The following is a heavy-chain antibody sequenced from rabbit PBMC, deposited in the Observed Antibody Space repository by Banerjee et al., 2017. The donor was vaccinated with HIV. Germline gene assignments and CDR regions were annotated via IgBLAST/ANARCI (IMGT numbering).Heavy chain of an antibody. V-gene: IGHV1S40*01. Sequence: QSLEESGGDLVKPGASLTLTCTASGFDFSSSYWICWVRQAPGKGLEWIGMIYVGKAGTDYASWVNGRFTISSDNAQNTVDLQMNSLTAADTATYFCARGGSSSGWAFNLWGPGTLVTVS. CDR3: ARGGSSSGWAFNL. D-gene: IGHD4-1*01. CDR1: GFDFSSSYW. CDR2: IYVGKAGT. J-gene: IGHJ4*01.